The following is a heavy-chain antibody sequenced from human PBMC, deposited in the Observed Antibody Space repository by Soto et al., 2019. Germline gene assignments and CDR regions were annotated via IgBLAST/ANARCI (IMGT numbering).Heavy chain of an antibody. J-gene: IGHJ5*02. CDR3: ARDLGYCRSGTCYREWFDP. Sequence: QVQLVPSGAEVKKPGASVKVSCKASGYTFTTHGISWVRQAPGQGLEWMGWVSGDNGHTNYAQSLQGRVTMTTDTSTKTAYMELRSLRSDDTAVYYCARDLGYCRSGTCYREWFDPWGQGTLVTVSS. CDR1: GYTFTTHG. CDR2: VSGDNGHT. V-gene: IGHV1-18*01. D-gene: IGHD2-15*01.